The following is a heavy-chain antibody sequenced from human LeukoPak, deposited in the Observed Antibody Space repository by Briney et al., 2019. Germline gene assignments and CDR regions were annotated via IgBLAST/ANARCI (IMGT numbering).Heavy chain of an antibody. CDR2: INHSGST. CDR1: GYSISSGFY. CDR3: AREGRVDY. V-gene: IGHV4-38-2*02. J-gene: IGHJ4*02. Sequence: PSETLSLTCTVSGYSISSGFYWGWIRQPPGKGLEWIGEINHSGSTNYNPSLKSRVTISVDTSKNQFSLKLSSVTAADTAVYYCAREGRVDYWGQGTLVTVSS.